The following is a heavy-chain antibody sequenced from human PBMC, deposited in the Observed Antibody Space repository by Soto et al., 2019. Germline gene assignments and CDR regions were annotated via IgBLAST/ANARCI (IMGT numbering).Heavy chain of an antibody. CDR1: GFTFSNFA. CDR3: AREGPEAFRSTWHFDY. Sequence: QVQLVESGGGVVQPGRSLRLSCAASGFTFSNFAMHRFRQAPGKGLEWVAVMSFDGTTKFYADSVKGRFTVSRDNSQNTLYLQMSSLRDEDTAIYYCAREGPEAFRSTWHFDYWGQGTLVSVSS. V-gene: IGHV3-30-3*01. J-gene: IGHJ4*02. CDR2: MSFDGTTK. D-gene: IGHD1-26*01.